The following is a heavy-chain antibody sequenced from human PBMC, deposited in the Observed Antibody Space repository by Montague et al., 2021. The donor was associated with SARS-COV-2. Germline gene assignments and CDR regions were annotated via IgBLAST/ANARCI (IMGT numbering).Heavy chain of an antibody. J-gene: IGHJ3*02. CDR2: XDWXDEK. CDR3: ARTRVDTAVAFDI. V-gene: IGHV2-70*01. D-gene: IGHD5-18*01. Sequence: PALVKPTPTLTLTCTFSGFSLSTSGMCVSWIRQPPGKALEWLALXDWXDEKYYSTSLKTRLTISKDTSTNQVVLTMTNMDPVDTATYYCARTRVDTAVAFDIWGQGTMVTVSS. CDR1: GFSLSTSGMC.